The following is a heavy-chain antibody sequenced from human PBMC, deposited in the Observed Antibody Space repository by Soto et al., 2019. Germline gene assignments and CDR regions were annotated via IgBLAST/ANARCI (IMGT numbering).Heavy chain of an antibody. V-gene: IGHV4-34*01. J-gene: IGHJ5*02. CDR2: INHSGST. D-gene: IGHD1-7*01. Sequence: SETLSLTCAVYGGSFSGYYWSWIRQPPGKGLEWIGEINHSGSTNYNPSLKSRVTISVDTSKNQFSLKLSSVTAADTAVYYCARSYNWNYVWFDPWGQGTLVTVSS. CDR3: ARSYNWNYVWFDP. CDR1: GGSFSGYY.